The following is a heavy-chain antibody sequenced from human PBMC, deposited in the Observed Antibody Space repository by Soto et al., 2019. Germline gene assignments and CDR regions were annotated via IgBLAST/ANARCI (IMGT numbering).Heavy chain of an antibody. J-gene: IGHJ4*02. CDR3: AGHLASRYSDIWYKGWHIDH. CDR2: ISYSTSHI. Sequence: EVQLVESGGGLVKPGGSLRLSCAASGITFSSYGMNWVRQAPGKGLEWVSSISYSTSHIYYADSVKGRFTISRDDAKNSLYLQMDSLRAEDTAMYYCAGHLASRYSDIWYKGWHIDHWGQGTLVTVSS. CDR1: GITFSSYG. V-gene: IGHV3-21*01. D-gene: IGHD1-26*01.